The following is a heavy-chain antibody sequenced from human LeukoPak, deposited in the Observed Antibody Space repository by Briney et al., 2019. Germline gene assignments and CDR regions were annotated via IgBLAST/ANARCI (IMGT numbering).Heavy chain of an antibody. V-gene: IGHV4-59*02. D-gene: IGHD1-14*01. Sequence: SETLSLTFTVSGDSVSSYYWSWIRQAPGKGLEWIGYIYYSGSTNYNPSLKSRATISRDTSKNQFSLKLSSVTAADTAVYYCARSLSVTGSWVDYWGQGTLVTVSS. CDR1: GDSVSSYY. J-gene: IGHJ4*02. CDR2: IYYSGST. CDR3: ARSLSVTGSWVDY.